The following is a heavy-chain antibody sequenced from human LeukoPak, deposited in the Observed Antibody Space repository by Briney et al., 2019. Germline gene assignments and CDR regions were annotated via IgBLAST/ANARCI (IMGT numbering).Heavy chain of an antibody. CDR3: ARGGGLDV. J-gene: IGHJ6*02. D-gene: IGHD3-16*01. V-gene: IGHV3-7*03. CDR2: INHNGNVN. Sequence: PGGSLRLSCAASGFTLSSYCMTWARQGPGKGLEWVASINHNGNVNYYVDSVKGRFTISRDNAKNPLYLQMSNLRAEDTAVYFCARGGGLDVWGQGATVTVSS. CDR1: GFTLSSYC.